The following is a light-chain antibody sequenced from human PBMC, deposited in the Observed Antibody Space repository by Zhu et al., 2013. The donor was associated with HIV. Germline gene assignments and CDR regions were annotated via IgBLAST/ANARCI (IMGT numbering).Light chain of an antibody. V-gene: IGLV2-14*01. CDR1: SNNVGASNY. Sequence: QSALTQPASVSGSPGQAITISCTGTSNNVGASNYVSWYQQHPGKVPKLMIYEVSNRPSGISNRFSGSKSGNTASLTVSGLQAEDEADYYCSSYAGSNNYVFGTGTKVTVL. J-gene: IGLJ1*01. CDR3: SSYAGSNNYV. CDR2: EVS.